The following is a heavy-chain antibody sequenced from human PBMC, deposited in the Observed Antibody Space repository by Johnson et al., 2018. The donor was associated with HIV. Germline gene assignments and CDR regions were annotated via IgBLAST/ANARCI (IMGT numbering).Heavy chain of an antibody. D-gene: IGHD4-17*01. J-gene: IGHJ3*02. CDR1: GFTITTYG. CDR3: AKDEYCDLWVGAFDI. V-gene: IGHV3-33*06. Sequence: QVQLVESGGGVVQPGRSLRLSCVASGFTITTYGMHWVRQAPGKGLEWVAVIWYDGNNKYYADSVKGRFTISRDNSKNTLYLQMNNLRAEDTAMYYCAKDEYCDLWVGAFDIWGQGTMVTVSS. CDR2: IWYDGNNK.